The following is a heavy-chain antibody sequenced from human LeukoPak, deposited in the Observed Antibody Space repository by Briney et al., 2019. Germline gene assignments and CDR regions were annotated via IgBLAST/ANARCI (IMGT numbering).Heavy chain of an antibody. J-gene: IGHJ6*03. Sequence: GGSLRLSCAASGFTFSSYGMHWFRQAPGKGLEWVGFIRSKAYGGTTEYAASVKGRFTISRDDSKSIAYLQMNSLKTEDTAVYYCTRVANYYYYMDVWGKGTTVTVSS. CDR2: IRSKAYGGTT. V-gene: IGHV3-49*03. CDR3: TRVANYYYYMDV. CDR1: GFTFSSYG.